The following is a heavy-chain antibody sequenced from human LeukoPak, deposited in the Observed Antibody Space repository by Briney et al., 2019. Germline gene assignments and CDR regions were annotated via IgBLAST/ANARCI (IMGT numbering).Heavy chain of an antibody. CDR1: GYTFTSYY. CDR3: AREGRLPVAGPGP. J-gene: IGHJ5*02. D-gene: IGHD6-19*01. Sequence: ASVKVSCKASGYTFTSYYMHWVRQAPGQGLEWMGWISTYNGNTNYAQKLQGRVTMTTDTSTSTACMELRSLRSDDTAVYYCAREGRLPVAGPGPWGQGTLVTVSS. V-gene: IGHV1-18*04. CDR2: ISTYNGNT.